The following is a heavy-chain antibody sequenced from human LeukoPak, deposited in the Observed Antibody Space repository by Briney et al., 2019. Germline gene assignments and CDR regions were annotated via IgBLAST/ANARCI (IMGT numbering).Heavy chain of an antibody. V-gene: IGHV3-30*04. J-gene: IGHJ6*02. Sequence: PGGSLRLSCAASGFTFSSYAMHWVRQAPGKGLEWVAVISYDGSNKYYADSVKGRFTISRDNSKNTLYLQMNSLRAEDTAVYYCARDRKGAPNYGMDVWGQGTTVTVSS. CDR2: ISYDGSNK. CDR1: GFTFSSYA. CDR3: ARDRKGAPNYGMDV.